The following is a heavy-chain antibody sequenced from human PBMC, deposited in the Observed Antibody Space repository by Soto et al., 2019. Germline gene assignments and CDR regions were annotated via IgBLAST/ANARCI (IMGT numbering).Heavy chain of an antibody. CDR1: GDSITSYNW. CDR2: IYHSGSA. CDR3: ARSVILTGGSYKGLIRLHYFDT. Sequence: TSETLSLTCTVSGDSITSYNWNWLRQPPGQGLKWNGEIYHSGSAIYTPSLKSRVTLSLDESKNEFSLNVDSVTAADTAVYYCARSVILTGGSYKGLIRLHYFDTWGPGTLVTVSS. J-gene: IGHJ4*02. V-gene: IGHV4-59*12. D-gene: IGHD3-9*01.